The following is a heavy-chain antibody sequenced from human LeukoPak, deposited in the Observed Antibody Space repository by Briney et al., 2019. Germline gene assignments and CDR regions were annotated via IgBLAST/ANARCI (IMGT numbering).Heavy chain of an antibody. V-gene: IGHV1-69*01. CDR1: GGTFSSYA. J-gene: IGHJ4*02. CDR2: IIPIFGTA. D-gene: IGHD5-12*01. Sequence: GASVKVSCKASGGTFSSYAISWVRQAPGQGLEWMGGIIPIFGTANYAQKFQGRVTITADESTSTAYMELSSLRSEDTAVYYCAGGIVATITEYYFDYWGQGTLVTVSS. CDR3: AGGIVATITEYYFDY.